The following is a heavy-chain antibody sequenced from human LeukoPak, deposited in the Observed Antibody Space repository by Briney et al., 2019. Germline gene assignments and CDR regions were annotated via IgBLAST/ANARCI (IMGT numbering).Heavy chain of an antibody. Sequence: SVKVSCEASGGTFSSYAISWVRQAPGQGLEWMGGIIPIFGTANYAQKFQGRVTITTDESTSTAYMELSSLRSEDTAVYYCATRGYSYAFDYWGQGTLVTVSS. D-gene: IGHD5-18*01. J-gene: IGHJ4*02. CDR3: ATRGYSYAFDY. CDR2: IIPIFGTA. CDR1: GGTFSSYA. V-gene: IGHV1-69*05.